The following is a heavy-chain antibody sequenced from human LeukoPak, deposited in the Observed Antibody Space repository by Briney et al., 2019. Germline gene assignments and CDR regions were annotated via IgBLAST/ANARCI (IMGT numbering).Heavy chain of an antibody. CDR3: ARLPRANSGAGPVDL. V-gene: IGHV4-39*01. J-gene: IGHJ5*02. D-gene: IGHD5-12*01. CDR1: GDSINRSDSY. CDR2: IYYTGST. Sequence: SETLSLTCTVSGDSINRSDSYWGWIRQSPGKGLEWIGSIYYTGSTFDKPSLKSRVTISLDTSNNQFSLRVKSVTAADAALYFCARLPRANSGAGPVDLWFQGTLVTVSS.